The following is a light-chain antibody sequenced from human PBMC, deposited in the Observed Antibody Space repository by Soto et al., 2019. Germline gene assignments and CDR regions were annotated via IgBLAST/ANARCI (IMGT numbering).Light chain of an antibody. J-gene: IGKJ3*01. CDR1: QDISNY. Sequence: DIQMTQSPSSLSASVGDRVTITCQASQDISNYLNWYQQKPGKAPKLLIYDASNLETWVPSRFKGSGSETDFTFTISSRQTEDIATYYLQKYDNLRITLVPGTKVDIK. CDR3: QKYDNLRIT. CDR2: DAS. V-gene: IGKV1-33*01.